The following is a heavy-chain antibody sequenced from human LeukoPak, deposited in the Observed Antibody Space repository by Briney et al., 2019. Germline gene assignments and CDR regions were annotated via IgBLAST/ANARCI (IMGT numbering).Heavy chain of an antibody. Sequence: SETLSLTCSVSGGSISSHYWSWIRQPAGKGLEWIGRVHVTRGTNYNPSLKSRVTMSVDTSKSQLSLRLSSVTAADMAVYYCARDRVVXXVXHKYGVDVWGQGTIVT. V-gene: IGHV4-4*07. CDR2: VHVTRGT. CDR1: GGSISSHY. D-gene: IGHD2-15*01. CDR3: ARDRVVXXVXHKYGVDV. J-gene: IGHJ6*02.